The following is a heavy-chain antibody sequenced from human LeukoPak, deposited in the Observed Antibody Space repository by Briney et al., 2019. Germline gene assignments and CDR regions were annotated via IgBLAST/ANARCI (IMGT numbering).Heavy chain of an antibody. Sequence: ASVKVSCKASGYTFTNYDINWVRQATGQGLEWMGWMNPNSGYTGHAQKFQGRVTMTRNTSISTAYMELSSLRSEDTAVYYCARGPAASHRNWFDPWGQGTLVTVSS. V-gene: IGHV1-8*01. D-gene: IGHD2-15*01. CDR1: GYTFTNYD. J-gene: IGHJ5*02. CDR2: MNPNSGYT. CDR3: ARGPAASHRNWFDP.